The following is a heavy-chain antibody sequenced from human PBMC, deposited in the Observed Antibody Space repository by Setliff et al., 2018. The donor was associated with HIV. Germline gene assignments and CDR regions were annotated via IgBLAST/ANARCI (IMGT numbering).Heavy chain of an antibody. CDR3: ARGSGYTRSWVPGGS. D-gene: IGHD6-13*01. J-gene: IGHJ3*01. CDR1: GYSFARYG. CDR2: INPSGGST. V-gene: IGHV1-46*01. Sequence: ASVKVSCKASGYSFARYGLSWVRQAPGQGLEWMGLINPSGGSTNYAQKFQGRVTMTRDTSTSTVYMELSSLRSEDTAVYYCARGSGYTRSWVPGGSWGQGTMVTVSS.